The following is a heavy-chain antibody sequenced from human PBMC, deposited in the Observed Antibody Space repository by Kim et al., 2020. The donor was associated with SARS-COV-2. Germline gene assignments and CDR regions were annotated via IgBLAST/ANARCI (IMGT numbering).Heavy chain of an antibody. CDR2: MNPNSGNT. D-gene: IGHD3-3*01. Sequence: ASVKVSCKASGYTFTSYDINWVQKATGQGLEWMEWMNPNSGNTGYAQKFKGRVTRNRNTYISTANMELRSQRSEDPAVYYLARAKLLRFLEWLGKYYYM. J-gene: IGHJ6*03. V-gene: IGHV1-8*01. CDR1: GYTFTSYD. CDR3: ARAKLLRFLEWLGKYYYM.